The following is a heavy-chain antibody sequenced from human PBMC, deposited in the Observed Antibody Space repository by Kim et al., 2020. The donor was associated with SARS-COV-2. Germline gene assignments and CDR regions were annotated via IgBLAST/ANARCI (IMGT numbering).Heavy chain of an antibody. D-gene: IGHD5-12*01. V-gene: IGHV3-23*01. J-gene: IGHJ5*02. CDR3: AKAPKGGYGGNTVDP. CDR2: ISGSGGST. Sequence: GGSLRLSCAASGFTFSSYAMSWVRQAPGKGLEWVSAISGSGGSTYYADSVKGRFTISRDNSKNTLYLQMNSLRAEDTAVYYCAKAPKGGYGGNTVDPWGQGTLVTVSS. CDR1: GFTFSSYA.